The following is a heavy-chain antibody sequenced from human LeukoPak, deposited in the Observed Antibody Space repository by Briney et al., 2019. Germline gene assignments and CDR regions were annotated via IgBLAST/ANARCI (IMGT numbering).Heavy chain of an antibody. V-gene: IGHV1-69*13. CDR2: IIPIFGTA. CDR1: GGTFSSYA. D-gene: IGHD3-3*01. Sequence: ASVKVSCKASGGTFSSYAISWVRQAPGQGLEWMGGIIPIFGTANYAQKFQGRVTITADESTCTAYMELSSLRSEDTAVYYCAIRKRYLWSGYPYNWFDPWGQGTLVTVSS. CDR3: AIRKRYLWSGYPYNWFDP. J-gene: IGHJ5*02.